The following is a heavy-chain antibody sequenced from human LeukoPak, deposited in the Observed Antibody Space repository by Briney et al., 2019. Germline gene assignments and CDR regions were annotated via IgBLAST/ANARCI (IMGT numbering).Heavy chain of an antibody. J-gene: IGHJ6*03. D-gene: IGHD3-9*01. Sequence: GGSLRLSCAASGFTFSSYGMHWVRQAPGKGLEWVAFIRYDGSNKYYADSVKGRFTISRDNSKNTLYLQMNSLRAEDTAVYYCAKAGMAVLTGYYPYYYYMDVWGKGTTVTVSS. CDR2: IRYDGSNK. CDR1: GFTFSSYG. CDR3: AKAGMAVLTGYYPYYYYMDV. V-gene: IGHV3-30*02.